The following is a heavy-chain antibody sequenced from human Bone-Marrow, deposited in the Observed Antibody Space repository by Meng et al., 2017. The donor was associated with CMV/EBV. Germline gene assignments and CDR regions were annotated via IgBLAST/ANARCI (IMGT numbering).Heavy chain of an antibody. CDR1: GFSFSTYT. J-gene: IGHJ6*02. V-gene: IGHV3-21*06. D-gene: IGHD5-18*01. CDR3: AKDLSGYSYGYYYGMDV. Sequence: GESLKISCAPSGFSFSTYTLHWVRQAPGKGLEWVASISSSRSYINYADPVKGRFTISRDNAKDSLYLQMSSLRAEDTAVYYCAKDLSGYSYGYYYGMDVWGQGTTVTVSS. CDR2: ISSSRSYI.